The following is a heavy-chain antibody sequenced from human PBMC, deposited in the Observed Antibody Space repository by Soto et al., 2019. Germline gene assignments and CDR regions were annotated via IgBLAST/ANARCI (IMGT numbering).Heavy chain of an antibody. V-gene: IGHV4-59*12. CDR2: IYYSGST. J-gene: IGHJ6*03. Sequence: SETLSLTCTVSGGSICSYYWSWIRQPPGKGLEWIGYIYYSGSTNYNPSLKSRVTISVDTSKNQFSLKLSSVTAADTAVYYCARGPAGLGYCSGGSCRHYYMDVWGKGTTVTVSS. CDR3: ARGPAGLGYCSGGSCRHYYMDV. CDR1: GGSICSYY. D-gene: IGHD2-15*01.